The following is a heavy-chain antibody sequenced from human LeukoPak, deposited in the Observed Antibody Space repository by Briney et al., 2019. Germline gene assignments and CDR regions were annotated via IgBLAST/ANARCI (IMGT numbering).Heavy chain of an antibody. V-gene: IGHV4-59*01. CDR2: IYYSGST. Sequence: PSETLSLTCTVSGGSISRYYWSWIRQPPGKGLEWIGYIYYSGSTNYNPSLKSRVTISVDTSKDQFSPKLSSVTAADPAVYYCARRSQRWLVFDYWGQGPLVTVSS. CDR3: ARRSQRWLVFDY. CDR1: GGSISRYY. D-gene: IGHD6-19*01. J-gene: IGHJ4*02.